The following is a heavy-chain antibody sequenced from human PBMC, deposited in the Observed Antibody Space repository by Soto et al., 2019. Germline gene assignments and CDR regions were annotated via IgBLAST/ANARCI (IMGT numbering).Heavy chain of an antibody. D-gene: IGHD6-19*01. Sequence: QVQLQQWGAGLLKPSETLSLTCAVYGGSFSGYYWSWIRQPPGKGLEWIGEIYHSGSTNYNPSLKSRVTISVDTSKNQFSLKLRSLTAADTAVYYCARVWGSSGWDPFRYWGQGTLVTVSS. J-gene: IGHJ4*02. CDR3: ARVWGSSGWDPFRY. V-gene: IGHV4-34*01. CDR1: GGSFSGYY. CDR2: IYHSGST.